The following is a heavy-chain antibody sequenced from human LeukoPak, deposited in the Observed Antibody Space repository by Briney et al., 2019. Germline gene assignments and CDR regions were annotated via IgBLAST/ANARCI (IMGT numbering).Heavy chain of an antibody. D-gene: IGHD3-3*02. Sequence: PSETLSLTCTVSGGSISSSSYYWGWIRQPPGKGLEWIGSIYYSGSTYYNPSLKSRVTISVDTSKNQFSLKLSSVTAADTAVYYCARLGGAFFYYYYMDVWGKGTTVTISS. CDR2: IYYSGST. CDR1: GGSISSSSYY. V-gene: IGHV4-39*07. CDR3: ARLGGAFFYYYYMDV. J-gene: IGHJ6*03.